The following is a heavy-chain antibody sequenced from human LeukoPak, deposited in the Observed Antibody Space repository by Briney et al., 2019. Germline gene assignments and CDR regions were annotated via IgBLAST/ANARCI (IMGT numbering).Heavy chain of an antibody. V-gene: IGHV1-2*02. J-gene: IGHJ4*02. CDR3: ARVKMVRGVIDY. D-gene: IGHD3-10*01. CDR2: INPNSGGT. Sequence: GASVKVSCKASGYTFTSYDINWVRQATGQGLEWMGWINPNSGGTNYAQKFQGRVTMTRDTSISTAYMELSRLRSDDTAVYYCARVKMVRGVIDYWGQGTLVTVSS. CDR1: GYTFTSYD.